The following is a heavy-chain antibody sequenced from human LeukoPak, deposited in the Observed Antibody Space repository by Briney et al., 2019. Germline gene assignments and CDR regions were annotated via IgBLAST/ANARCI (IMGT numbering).Heavy chain of an antibody. Sequence: SETLSLTCTVSGGSISSGDYYWSWIRQPPGKGLEWIGYIYYSGSTYYNPSLKSRVTISVDTSKNQFSLKLSSVTAADTAVYYCAREGPYYYGSGRDYYYYMDVWGKGTTVTVSS. V-gene: IGHV4-30-4*08. CDR3: AREGPYYYGSGRDYYYYMDV. CDR1: GGSISSGDYY. D-gene: IGHD3-10*01. CDR2: IYYSGST. J-gene: IGHJ6*03.